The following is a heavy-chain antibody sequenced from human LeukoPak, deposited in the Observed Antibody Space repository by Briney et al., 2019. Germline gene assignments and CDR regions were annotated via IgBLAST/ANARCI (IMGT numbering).Heavy chain of an antibody. V-gene: IGHV3-11*01. Sequence: GGSLRLSCAGSGFTFSDYYMSWIRQAPGKGLEWVSDLSSRGDIISYADSVKGRFTISRDNAKNSLYLQINSLRAEDTAVYYYARETVAGTFDYWGQGTLVTVSS. CDR3: ARETVAGTFDY. CDR2: LSSRGDII. J-gene: IGHJ4*02. CDR1: GFTFSDYY. D-gene: IGHD6-19*01.